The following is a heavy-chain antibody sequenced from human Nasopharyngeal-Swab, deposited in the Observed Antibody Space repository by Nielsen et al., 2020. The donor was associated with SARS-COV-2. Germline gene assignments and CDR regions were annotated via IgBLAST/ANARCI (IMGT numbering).Heavy chain of an antibody. CDR1: GFTFSSYW. CDR2: IKQDGSEK. V-gene: IGHV3-7*01. Sequence: GESLKISCAASGFTFSSYWMSWVRQAPGKGLEWVANIKQDGSEKYYVDSVKGRFTISRDNAKNSLYLQMNSLRAEDTAVYYCVSGDSMDVWGQGTTVTVSS. J-gene: IGHJ6*02. D-gene: IGHD7-27*01. CDR3: VSGDSMDV.